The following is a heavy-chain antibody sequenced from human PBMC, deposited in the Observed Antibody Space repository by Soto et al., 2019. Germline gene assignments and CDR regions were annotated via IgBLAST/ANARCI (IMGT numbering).Heavy chain of an antibody. CDR2: ILVGGST. Sequence: AGGSLRLSCAVSGFICSSYDMSWVRQAPGKGLEWVSTILVGGSTHYEDSVKGRFTISRDTSKNTVCLQMNSLTAGDTAFYYCAKATATSGGAFEIYGQGTMVTVSS. J-gene: IGHJ3*02. CDR1: GFICSSYD. CDR3: AKATATSGGAFEI. D-gene: IGHD1-1*01. V-gene: IGHV3-23*01.